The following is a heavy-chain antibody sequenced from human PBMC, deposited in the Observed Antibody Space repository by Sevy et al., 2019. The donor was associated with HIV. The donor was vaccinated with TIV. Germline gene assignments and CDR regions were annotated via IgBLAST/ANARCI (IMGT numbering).Heavy chain of an antibody. CDR3: ARAQYYYDSSGYYYSRWFDP. CDR1: GGSISSYY. D-gene: IGHD3-22*01. V-gene: IGHV4-59*01. CDR2: IYYSGST. Sequence: SETLSLTCTVSGGSISSYYWSWIRQPPGKGLEWIGHIYYSGSTNYNPSLKSRVTISVDTSKNQFSLKLSSVTAADTAVYYCARAQYYYDSSGYYYSRWFDPWGQGTLVTVSS. J-gene: IGHJ5*02.